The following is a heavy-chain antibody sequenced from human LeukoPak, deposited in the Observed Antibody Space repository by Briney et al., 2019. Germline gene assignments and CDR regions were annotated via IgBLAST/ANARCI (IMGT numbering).Heavy chain of an antibody. CDR3: ARRVAVTGIYCFDL. J-gene: IGHJ4*02. CDR2: VYYSGAT. Sequence: SETLSLTCTVSDGSISNYYWSWIRQPPGKGLEWIGYVYYSGATNYNPSLKSRVTISLETSKNQFSLRLSSVTAADTAVYYCARRVAVTGIYCFDLWGQGTPVTVSS. CDR1: DGSISNYY. V-gene: IGHV4-59*08. D-gene: IGHD6-19*01.